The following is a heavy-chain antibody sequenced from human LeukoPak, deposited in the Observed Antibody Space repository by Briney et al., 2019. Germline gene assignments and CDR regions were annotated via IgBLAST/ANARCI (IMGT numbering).Heavy chain of an antibody. Sequence: AQTLSLTCTVSGGSISSGGYYGGWVRQPPGRGVGGVGYIYHSGSTYYTPSLKSRVTISVDRSKNQFSLKLSSVTAADTAVYYCARDVGTKRAFDIWGQGTMVTVSS. CDR3: ARDVGTKRAFDI. CDR2: IYHSGST. J-gene: IGHJ3*02. D-gene: IGHD3-10*01. V-gene: IGHV4-30-2*01. CDR1: GGSISSGGYY.